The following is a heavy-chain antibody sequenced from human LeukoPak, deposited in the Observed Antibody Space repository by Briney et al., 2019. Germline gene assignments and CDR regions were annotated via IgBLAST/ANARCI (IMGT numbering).Heavy chain of an antibody. CDR3: ARDAGKFAHNVLDY. D-gene: IGHD3-10*01. V-gene: IGHV3-7*01. CDR1: GFTLGNYW. J-gene: IGHJ4*02. CDR2: INQDGSEK. Sequence: GGSLRLSCAASGFTLGNYWMSWGRQAPGKGLGWVAMINQDGSEKYYVESVRGRFTISRDNAKSSLYLEMNSLTGEDTAVYYCARDAGKFAHNVLDYWGQGTLVTVSS.